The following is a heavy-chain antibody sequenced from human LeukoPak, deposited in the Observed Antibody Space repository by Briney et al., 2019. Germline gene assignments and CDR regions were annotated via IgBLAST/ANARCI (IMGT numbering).Heavy chain of an antibody. CDR1: GFTLSSYS. J-gene: IGHJ4*02. CDR3: ARVPLAAAYFDY. V-gene: IGHV3-21*01. Sequence: GGSLRLSCAASGFTLSSYSMNWVRQAPGKGLEWVSSISSSSTYIYYADSVKGRFTISRDNAKNSLYLQMNSLRAEDTAVYYCARVPLAAAYFDYWGQGTLVTVSS. CDR2: ISSSSTYI. D-gene: IGHD6-19*01.